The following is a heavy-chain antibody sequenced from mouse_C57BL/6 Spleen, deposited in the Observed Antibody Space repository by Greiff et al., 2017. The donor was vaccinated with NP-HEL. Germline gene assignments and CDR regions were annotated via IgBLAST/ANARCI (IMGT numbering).Heavy chain of an antibody. CDR1: GYTFTSYT. V-gene: IGHV1-4*01. Sequence: QVQLQQSGAELARPGASVKMSCKASGYTFTSYTMHWVKQRPGQGLEWIGYINPSSGYTKYNQKFKDKATLTADKSSSTAYMQLSSLTSEDSVVYYCARRGSNYVDAMDYWGQGTSVTVSS. D-gene: IGHD2-5*01. CDR3: ARRGSNYVDAMDY. CDR2: INPSSGYT. J-gene: IGHJ4*01.